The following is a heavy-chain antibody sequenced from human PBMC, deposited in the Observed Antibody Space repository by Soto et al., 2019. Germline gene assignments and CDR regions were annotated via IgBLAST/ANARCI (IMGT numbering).Heavy chain of an antibody. CDR1: GYTFTSYY. D-gene: IGHD5-18*01. Sequence: GASVKVSCKASGYTFTSYYMHWVRQAPGQGLEWMGIINPSGGSTSYAQKFQGRVTMTRDTSTSTVYMELSSLRSEDTAVYYCARLMSWGTAMVNDAFDIWGQGTMVTVSS. V-gene: IGHV1-46*01. J-gene: IGHJ3*02. CDR2: INPSGGST. CDR3: ARLMSWGTAMVNDAFDI.